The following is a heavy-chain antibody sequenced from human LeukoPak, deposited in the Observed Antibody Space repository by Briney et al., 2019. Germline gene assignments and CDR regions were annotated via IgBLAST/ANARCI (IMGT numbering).Heavy chain of an antibody. CDR3: SRQTGITGTIDY. Sequence: GESLKISCKGSGYSFTSYWISWVRQMPGKGLEWMGRIDPSDSYTNYSPSFQGHVTISADKSISTAYLQWSSLKASDTAMYYCSRQTGITGTIDYWGQGTLVTVSS. V-gene: IGHV5-10-1*01. D-gene: IGHD1-7*01. J-gene: IGHJ4*02. CDR1: GYSFTSYW. CDR2: IDPSDSYT.